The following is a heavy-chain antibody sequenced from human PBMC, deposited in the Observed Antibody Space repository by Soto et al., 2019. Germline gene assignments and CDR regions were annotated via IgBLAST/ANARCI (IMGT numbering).Heavy chain of an antibody. CDR1: GGSISSGYYY. CDR2: IYYSGNT. J-gene: IGHJ6*02. V-gene: IGHV4-30-4*01. CDR3: ARSSLYAMDV. Sequence: SETLSLTCSVSGGSISSGYYYWSWIRQPPGKGLGWIGNIYYSGNTYYNPSLKSRLIISIDTSKNQFSLNVGSVTYSDTAVYYSARSSLYAMDVWGQGTTVTVSS.